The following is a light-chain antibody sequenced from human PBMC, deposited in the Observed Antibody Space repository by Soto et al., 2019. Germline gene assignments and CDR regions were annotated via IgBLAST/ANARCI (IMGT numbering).Light chain of an antibody. CDR1: SSNIGAAYD. Sequence: QSVLTQPPSVSGAPGQRVTISCTGSSSNIGAAYDVHWYQQVPGRAPKLLIFVNSNRPSGIPDRFSGSKSGTSASLAITGLQAEDEGDYYCQSYDSSLSGVVFGGGTKLTVL. V-gene: IGLV1-40*01. CDR3: QSYDSSLSGVV. J-gene: IGLJ3*02. CDR2: VNS.